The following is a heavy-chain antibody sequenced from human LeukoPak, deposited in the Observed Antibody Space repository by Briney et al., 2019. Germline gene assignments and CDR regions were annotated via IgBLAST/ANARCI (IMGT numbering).Heavy chain of an antibody. CDR2: ISSSGSTI. V-gene: IGHV3-48*03. CDR1: GFTIRGFD. J-gene: IGHJ6*02. CDR3: ARGRMDV. Sequence: GGSLRLSCAASGFTIRGFDVNWVCQAPGKGLEWVSYISSSGSTIYYADSVKGRFTISRDNAKNSLYLQMSSLRAEDTAVYYCARGRMDVWGQGTTVTVSS.